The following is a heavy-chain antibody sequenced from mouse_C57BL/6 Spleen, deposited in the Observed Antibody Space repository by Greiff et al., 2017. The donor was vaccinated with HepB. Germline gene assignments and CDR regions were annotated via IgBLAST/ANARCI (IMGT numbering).Heavy chain of an antibody. D-gene: IGHD1-3*01. CDR2: IYPGSGNT. J-gene: IGHJ2*01. CDR3: ARGVFNCFDY. CDR1: GYTFTDYY. V-gene: IGHV1-76*01. Sequence: QVQLQQSGAELVRPGASVKLSCKASGYTFTDYYINWVKQRPGQGLEWIARIYPGSGNTYYNEKFKGKATLTAEKSSSTAYMQLSSLTSEDSAVYFCARGVFNCFDYWGQGTTLTVSS.